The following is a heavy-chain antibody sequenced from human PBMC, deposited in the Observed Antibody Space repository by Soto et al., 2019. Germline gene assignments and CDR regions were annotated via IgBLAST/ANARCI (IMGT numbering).Heavy chain of an antibody. V-gene: IGHV3-30*18. J-gene: IGHJ5*02. CDR2: ISHDGSNK. D-gene: IGHD3-22*01. CDR1: GFTFSSYG. CDR3: AKDLYYYDSSGYFLANWFDP. Sequence: GGSLRLSCAASGFTFSSYGMHWVRQAPGKGLEWVAVISHDGSNKYYADTVKGRFTISRDNSKNTLYQQMNSLKAEDTNEYYCAKDLYYYDSSGYFLANWFDPWGQGT.